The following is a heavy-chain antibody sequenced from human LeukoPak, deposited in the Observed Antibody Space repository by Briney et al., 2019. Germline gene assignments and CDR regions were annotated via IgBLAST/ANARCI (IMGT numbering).Heavy chain of an antibody. D-gene: IGHD1-26*01. CDR2: IYNSGST. CDR1: GGSISSYY. Sequence: SETLSLTCTVSGGSISSYYWSWIRQPPGKGLEWIGYIYNSGSTIYNPSLKSRVTISEDTSKNQFSLKLTSVTAADTAVYYCVRDRELTYWGQGTLVTVSS. J-gene: IGHJ4*02. V-gene: IGHV4-59*01. CDR3: VRDRELTY.